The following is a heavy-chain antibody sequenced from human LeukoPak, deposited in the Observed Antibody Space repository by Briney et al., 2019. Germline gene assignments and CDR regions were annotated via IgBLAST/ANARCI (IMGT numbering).Heavy chain of an antibody. CDR3: ARKTNYYGSGSYLYYFDY. CDR2: IYYDGST. D-gene: IGHD3-10*01. J-gene: IGHJ4*02. CDR1: GGSIRSYY. V-gene: IGHV4-59*08. Sequence: PSETLSLTCTVSGGSIRSYYWSWIRQSPGKGLEWIGYIYYDGSTNYNPSLKSRVTISVDTSKNQFSLKLSSVTAADTAVYYCARKTNYYGSGSYLYYFDYWGQGTLVTVSS.